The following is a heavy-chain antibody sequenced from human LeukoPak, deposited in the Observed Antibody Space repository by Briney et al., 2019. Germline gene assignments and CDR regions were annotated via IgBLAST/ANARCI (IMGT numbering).Heavy chain of an antibody. CDR2: ISWGGGST. CDR3: AKSGYSGYDDYYFDY. D-gene: IGHD5-12*01. J-gene: IGHJ4*02. CDR1: GFTFDDYT. V-gene: IGHV3-43*01. Sequence: GGSLTLSCAASGFTFDDYTMHWVRQAPGKGLEWVSLISWGGGSTYYADSVKGRFTISRDNSKNSLYLQMNSLRTEDTALYYCAKSGYSGYDDYYFDYWGQGTLVTVSS.